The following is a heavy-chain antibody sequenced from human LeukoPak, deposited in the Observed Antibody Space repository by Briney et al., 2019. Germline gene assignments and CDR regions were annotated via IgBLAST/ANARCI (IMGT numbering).Heavy chain of an antibody. CDR1: GGSISSNSYY. CDR2: IYYSGST. Sequence: SETLSLTCTVSGGSISSNSYYWGWIRQPPAKGLEWIGSIYYSGSTYYNPSLKSRVTISVDTSKNQFSLRLSSLTAADTAVYYCARRLGLELTLDYWGQGTLVTASS. CDR3: ARRLGLELTLDY. D-gene: IGHD1-7*01. J-gene: IGHJ4*02. V-gene: IGHV4-39*01.